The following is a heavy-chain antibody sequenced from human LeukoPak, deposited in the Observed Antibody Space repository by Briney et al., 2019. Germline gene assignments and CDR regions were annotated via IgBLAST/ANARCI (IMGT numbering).Heavy chain of an antibody. D-gene: IGHD4-11*01. Sequence: RASVKVPCKASGYTFTSYGISWVRQAPGQGLEWMGWISAYNGNTNYAQKLQGRVTMTTDTSTSTAYMELRSLRSDDTAVYYCARERPYSGAAHFDPWGQGTLVTVSS. CDR3: ARERPYSGAAHFDP. J-gene: IGHJ5*02. V-gene: IGHV1-18*01. CDR1: GYTFTSYG. CDR2: ISAYNGNT.